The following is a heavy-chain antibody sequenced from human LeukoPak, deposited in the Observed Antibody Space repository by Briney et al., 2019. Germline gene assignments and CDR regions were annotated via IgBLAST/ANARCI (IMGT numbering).Heavy chain of an antibody. V-gene: IGHV4-34*01. J-gene: IGHJ4*02. Sequence: SETLSLTCAVYGGSFSGYYWSWIRQPPGKGLEWIGEINHSGSTNYNPSLKSRVTISVDTSKNQFSLKLSSVTAADTAVYYCARDTKGSCHDYWGQGTLVTVSS. CDR1: GGSFSGYY. CDR2: INHSGST. D-gene: IGHD2-15*01. CDR3: ARDTKGSCHDY.